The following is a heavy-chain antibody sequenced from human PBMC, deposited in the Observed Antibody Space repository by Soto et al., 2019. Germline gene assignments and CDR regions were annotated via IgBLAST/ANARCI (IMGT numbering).Heavy chain of an antibody. CDR1: GGSISSGGYY. D-gene: IGHD6-19*01. V-gene: IGHV4-31*03. CDR2: IYYSGST. Sequence: SETLSLTCTVSGGSISSGGYYWSWIRQHPGKGLEWIGYIYYSGSTYYNPSLKSRVTISVDTSKNQFSLKLSSVTAADTAVYYCARDLYSSGLYWGQGTLVTVSS. CDR3: ARDLYSSGLY. J-gene: IGHJ4*02.